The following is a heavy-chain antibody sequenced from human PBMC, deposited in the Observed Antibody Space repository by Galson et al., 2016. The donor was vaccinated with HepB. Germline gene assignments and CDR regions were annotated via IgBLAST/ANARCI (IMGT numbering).Heavy chain of an antibody. CDR2: IKSDGSNI. CDR1: GFTFSRQW. J-gene: IGHJ5*02. Sequence: SLRLSCAASGFTFSRQWMYWVRQAPGKGLAWVSQIKSDGSNINYADSVKGRFTISRDNSKNTLYLQMNSLRAGDTAVYYCAKDRGVVPAATSSFDTWGQGTLVTVSS. V-gene: IGHV3-74*01. CDR3: AKDRGVVPAATSSFDT. D-gene: IGHD2-2*01.